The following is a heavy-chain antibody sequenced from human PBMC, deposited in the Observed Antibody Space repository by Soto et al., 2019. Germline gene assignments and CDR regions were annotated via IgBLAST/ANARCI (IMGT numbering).Heavy chain of an antibody. D-gene: IGHD3-22*01. CDR2: ISGSGDNT. J-gene: IGHJ4*02. Sequence: PEGSLRLSCAASGFTFSNYGMTWVRQAPEKELEWVSTISGSGDNTYHADSVKGRFTISRDNYQNTLYLQMNSLRAEDSAIYYCVKDCGANSGYRAPDHWGQGTLVTVSS. CDR3: VKDCGANSGYRAPDH. V-gene: IGHV3-23*01. CDR1: GFTFSNYG.